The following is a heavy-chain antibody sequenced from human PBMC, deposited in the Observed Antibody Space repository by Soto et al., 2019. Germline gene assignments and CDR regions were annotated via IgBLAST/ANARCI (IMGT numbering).Heavy chain of an antibody. D-gene: IGHD2-8*02. V-gene: IGHV3-7*01. CDR2: LNPEGSAK. J-gene: IGHJ4*02. CDR1: GLTFSGYW. CDR3: GTGDCSAGVCSRGY. Sequence: EVQVMDSGGGLVQPGGSLRLSGEVSGLTFSGYWMTWVRQAPGKGLEWVANLNPEGSAKYYVDSVRGRCTISRDNAKQSLSLQMNSLRVEDTAVYYCGTGDCSAGVCSRGYWGQGTLVTVTS.